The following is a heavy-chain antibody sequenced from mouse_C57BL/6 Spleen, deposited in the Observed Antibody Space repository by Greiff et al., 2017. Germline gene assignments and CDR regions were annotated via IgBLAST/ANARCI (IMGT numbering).Heavy chain of an antibody. CDR2: IWSDGST. CDR3: ARHADYYGSSYGYFDV. V-gene: IGHV2-6-1*01. J-gene: IGHJ1*03. D-gene: IGHD1-1*01. CDR1: GFSLTSYG. Sequence: VQLQESGPGLVAPSQSLSITCTVSGFSLTSYGVHWVRQPPGKGLEWLVVIWSDGSTTYNSALKSRLSISKDNSKSQVFLKMNSLQTDDTAMYYCARHADYYGSSYGYFDVWGTGTTVTVSS.